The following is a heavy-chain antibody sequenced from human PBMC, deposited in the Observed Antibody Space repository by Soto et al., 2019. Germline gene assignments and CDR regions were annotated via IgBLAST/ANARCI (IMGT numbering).Heavy chain of an antibody. J-gene: IGHJ4*02. CDR2: IYYSGST. Sequence: QLQLQESGPGLVKPSETLSLTCTVSGGSISSSSYYWGWIRQPPGKGLEWIGSIYYSGSTYYNPSLKSRVIISVDTSKNQFSLKLSSVTAADTAVYYCAVAWTDTYDYVWGSYRSYYFDYWGQGTLVIVSS. D-gene: IGHD3-16*02. V-gene: IGHV4-39*01. CDR1: GGSISSSSYY. CDR3: AVAWTDTYDYVWGSYRSYYFDY.